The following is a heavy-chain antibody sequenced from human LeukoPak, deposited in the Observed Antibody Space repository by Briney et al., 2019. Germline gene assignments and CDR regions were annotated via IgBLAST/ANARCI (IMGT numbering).Heavy chain of an antibody. V-gene: IGHV3-23*01. CDR3: AKQKGYCSRGSCYFEN. CDR1: GFTFSDYA. Sequence: PGGSLRLACAASGFTFSDYAMSWVRQAPGGGVEWVSAVNDGGGNTYYADSVKGRFTISRDNSKNTLYLQMNSLRAEDTAMYYCAKQKGYCSRGSCYFENWGQGTLVTVSS. J-gene: IGHJ4*02. D-gene: IGHD2-15*01. CDR2: VNDGGGNT.